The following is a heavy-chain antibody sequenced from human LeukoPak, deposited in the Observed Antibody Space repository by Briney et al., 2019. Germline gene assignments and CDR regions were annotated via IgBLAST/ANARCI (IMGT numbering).Heavy chain of an antibody. Sequence: GGSLRLSCAASGFTVSSNYMSWVRQAPGKGLEWVSVIYSGGSTYYADSVKGRFTISRDNSKNTLYLQMNSLRAEDTAVYYCARSARSAGTGSYFDYWGQGTLVTVSS. CDR3: ARSARSAGTGSYFDY. D-gene: IGHD6-13*01. CDR2: IYSGGST. J-gene: IGHJ4*02. CDR1: GFTVSSNY. V-gene: IGHV3-66*01.